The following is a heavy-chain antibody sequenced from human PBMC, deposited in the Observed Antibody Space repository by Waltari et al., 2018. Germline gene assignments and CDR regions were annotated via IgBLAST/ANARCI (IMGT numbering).Heavy chain of an antibody. CDR2: TSAHNDDT. CDR1: GYIFTSYG. J-gene: IGHJ4*02. D-gene: IGHD5-12*01. CDR3: ARDYYSDYVFDY. V-gene: IGHV1-18*01. Sequence: QVQLVQSGSEVKNPGASVQVSCKASGYIFTSYGISWVRQAPGQGLEWMGWTSAHNDDTNYVQRFQGRLTMTTDTSTNTAYMELRSLTSDDTAVYFCARDYYSDYVFDYWGQGTLVIVSS.